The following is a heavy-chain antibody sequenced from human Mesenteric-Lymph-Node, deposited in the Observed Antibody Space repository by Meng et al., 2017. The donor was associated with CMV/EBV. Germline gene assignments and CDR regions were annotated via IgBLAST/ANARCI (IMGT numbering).Heavy chain of an antibody. CDR1: GFTFSSYA. D-gene: IGHD1-26*01. Sequence: GESLKISCAASGFTFSSYAMNWVRQAPGKGLDWVSYISSSSSTIYYADSVMGRFTISRDNAKNSLYLQMNSLRAEDTAVYYCAREERSGSYRPTNYYYYGMDVWGQGTTVTVSS. CDR3: AREERSGSYRPTNYYYYGMDV. CDR2: ISSSSSTI. J-gene: IGHJ6*02. V-gene: IGHV3-48*04.